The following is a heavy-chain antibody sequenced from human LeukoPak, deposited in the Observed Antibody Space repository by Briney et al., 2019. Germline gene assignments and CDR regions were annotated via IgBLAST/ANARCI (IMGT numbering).Heavy chain of an antibody. CDR1: GFIVSSSY. CDR2: IYSGGYT. D-gene: IGHD4-23*01. J-gene: IGHJ4*02. CDR3: TRDPDHGGRTHDY. Sequence: GGSLRLSCAASGFIVSSSYMSWVRQAPGMGLEWVSVIYSGGYTEHADSVKGRFIISRDNSKNTLYLQMNSLRDEDTAVYYCTRDPDHGGRTHDYWGQATLLTVSS. V-gene: IGHV3-66*01.